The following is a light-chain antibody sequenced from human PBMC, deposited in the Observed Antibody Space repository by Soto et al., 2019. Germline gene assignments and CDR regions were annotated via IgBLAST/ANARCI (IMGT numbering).Light chain of an antibody. CDR2: DAS. J-gene: IGKJ2*01. V-gene: IGKV3-11*01. CDR1: QSVSSY. CDR3: QQHSNWPPYT. Sequence: EIVLTQSPATLSLSLGERATLSCRASQSVSSYLAWYQQKPGQAPRLLIYDASNRAIGIPARFSGSGSGTDSTLTISSREPEDFAFYYCQQHSNWPPYTFGQGTKLEIK.